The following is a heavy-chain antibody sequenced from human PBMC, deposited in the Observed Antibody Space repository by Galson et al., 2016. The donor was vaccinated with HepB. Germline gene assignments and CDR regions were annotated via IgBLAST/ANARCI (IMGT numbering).Heavy chain of an antibody. CDR2: ISAYNGNT. V-gene: IGHV1-18*01. Sequence: SVKVSCKASGYTFTKYDINWVRQAPGQGLEWMGWISAYNGNTNYAQNLQGRVTMTTDTSTNTAYMELRSLKSDDTAVYYCANEKGVPGHLDGWGQGTLVIVSS. D-gene: IGHD3-10*01. CDR1: GYTFTKYD. J-gene: IGHJ4*02. CDR3: ANEKGVPGHLDG.